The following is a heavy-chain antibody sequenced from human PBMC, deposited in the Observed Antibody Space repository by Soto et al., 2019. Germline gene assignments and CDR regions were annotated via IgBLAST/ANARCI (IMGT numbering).Heavy chain of an antibody. CDR3: VKEFGVAGSSYESFFDY. CDR2: VSYDGRTK. V-gene: IGHV3-30*18. CDR1: GFTLSSHG. D-gene: IGHD5-18*01. Sequence: PGGSLRLSCAASGFTLSSHGMQWVRQAPGKGLEWVAVVSYDGRTKYYADSVKGRFTISRDNSKNTVYLQMNSLRAEDTAVYYCVKEFGVAGSSYESFFDYWGQGTLVTVSS. J-gene: IGHJ4*02.